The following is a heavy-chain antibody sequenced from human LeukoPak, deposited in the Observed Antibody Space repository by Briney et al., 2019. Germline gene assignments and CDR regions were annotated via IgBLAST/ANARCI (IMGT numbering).Heavy chain of an antibody. CDR1: GGSISSSNW. D-gene: IGHD3-10*01. CDR2: IYHSGST. J-gene: IGHJ6*04. Sequence: SETLSLTCAVSGGSISSSNWWSWVRQPPGKGLEWIGEIYHSGSTNYNPSLKSRVTISVDKSKNQFSLKLSSVTAADTAVYYCAREGYYYGSGTAVDVWGKGTRVTVSS. CDR3: AREGYYYGSGTAVDV. V-gene: IGHV4-4*02.